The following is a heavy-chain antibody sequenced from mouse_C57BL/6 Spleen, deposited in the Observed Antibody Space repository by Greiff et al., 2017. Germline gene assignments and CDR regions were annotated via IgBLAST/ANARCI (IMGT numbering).Heavy chain of an antibody. CDR3: ARSGHGYHSYWYFDV. CDR1: GYTFTSYW. CDR2: IDPSDSYT. V-gene: IGHV1-69*01. Sequence: QVQLQQPGAELVMPGASVKLSCKASGYTFTSYWMHWVKQRPGQGLEWIGEIDPSDSYTNYNQKFKGKSTLTVDKSSSTAYMQLSSLTSEDSAVYYCARSGHGYHSYWYFDVWGTGTTVTVSS. J-gene: IGHJ1*03. D-gene: IGHD2-2*01.